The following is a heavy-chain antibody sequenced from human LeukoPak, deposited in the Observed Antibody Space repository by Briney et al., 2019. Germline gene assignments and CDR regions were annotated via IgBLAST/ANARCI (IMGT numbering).Heavy chain of an antibody. CDR1: GGSISSGSYY. V-gene: IGHV4-61*02. J-gene: IGHJ4*02. CDR2: IYTSGST. D-gene: IGHD3-22*01. CDR3: ARVGNYYDSSGYYYFDY. Sequence: PSQTLSLTCTVSGGSISSGSYYWSWIRQPAGKGLEWIGRIYTSGSTNYNPSLESRVTISVDTSKNQFSLKLSSVTAADTAVYYCARVGNYYDSSGYYYFDYWGQGTLVTVSS.